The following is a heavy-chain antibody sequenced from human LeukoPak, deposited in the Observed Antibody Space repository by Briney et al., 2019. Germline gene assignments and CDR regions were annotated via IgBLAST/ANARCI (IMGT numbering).Heavy chain of an antibody. CDR2: INPNNGGT. J-gene: IGHJ5*02. V-gene: IGHV1-2*02. D-gene: IGHD5-12*01. CDR3: AKDQNTGYANNWFDP. CDR1: GYGFTGYY. Sequence: ASVKVSCKASGYGFTGYYIHWVRQAPGQGLEWMGWINPNNGGTNLAQKFQGRVTMTRDTSISTAYMELSRLRSDDTAIYYCAKDQNTGYANNWFDPWGQGTLVTVSS.